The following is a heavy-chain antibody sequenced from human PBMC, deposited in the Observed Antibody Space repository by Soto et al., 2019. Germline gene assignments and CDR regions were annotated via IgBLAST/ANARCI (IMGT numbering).Heavy chain of an antibody. D-gene: IGHD3-10*01. J-gene: IGHJ5*02. CDR2: ISSSSSTI. CDR3: ATRRITDYGGFDP. CDR1: GFTFSSYS. Sequence: EVQLVESGGGLVQPGGSLRLSCAASGFTFSSYSMNWVRQAPGKGLEWVSYISSSSSTIYYADSVKGRFTISRDNAKNSLYLPMNSLRDEDTAVYYCATRRITDYGGFDPWGQGTLVTVSS. V-gene: IGHV3-48*02.